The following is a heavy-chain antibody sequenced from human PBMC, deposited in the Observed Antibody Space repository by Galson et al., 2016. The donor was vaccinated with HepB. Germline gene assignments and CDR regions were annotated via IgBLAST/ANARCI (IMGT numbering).Heavy chain of an antibody. CDR2: IHPTDSYS. CDR1: GYTFTTYW. V-gene: IGHV5-10-1*01. D-gene: IGHD3-10*01. Sequence: QSGAEVKKPGESLRISCQASGYTFTTYWITWVRLVPGKGLEWMGRIHPTDSYSPYSPSFEGHVTISADKSVNTAYLHLTSLKPSDTGIYFCARWEYGSRFDYWGQGTPVSLSS. CDR3: ARWEYGSRFDY. J-gene: IGHJ4*02.